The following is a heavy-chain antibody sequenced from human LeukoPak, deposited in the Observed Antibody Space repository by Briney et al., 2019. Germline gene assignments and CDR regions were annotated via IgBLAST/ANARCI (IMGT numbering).Heavy chain of an antibody. CDR3: ARDYYDSSGYRTQPDY. Sequence: GRSLRLSCAASGFTFSSYGMHWVRQAPGKGLEWVAVISYDGSNKYYADSVKGRFTISRDNSKNTLYLQMNSLRAEDTAVYYCARDYYDSSGYRTQPDYWGQGTLVTVSS. D-gene: IGHD3-22*01. J-gene: IGHJ4*02. CDR2: ISYDGSNK. CDR1: GFTFSSYG. V-gene: IGHV3-30*03.